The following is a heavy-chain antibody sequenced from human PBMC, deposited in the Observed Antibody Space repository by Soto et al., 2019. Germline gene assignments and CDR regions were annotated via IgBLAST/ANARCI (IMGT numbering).Heavy chain of an antibody. CDR1: GYTFTSYG. J-gene: IGHJ4*02. V-gene: IGHV1-18*04. Sequence: QVQLVQSGAEVKKPGSSVKVSCKASGYTFTSYGISWVRQAPGQGLEWMGWISTYNGNTNYAQKLQGRVTMTTETTTRTAYMELRNLRSDDTAVHYCARVVGIPDYWGQGTLVTDSS. CDR2: ISTYNGNT. D-gene: IGHD2-15*01. CDR3: ARVVGIPDY.